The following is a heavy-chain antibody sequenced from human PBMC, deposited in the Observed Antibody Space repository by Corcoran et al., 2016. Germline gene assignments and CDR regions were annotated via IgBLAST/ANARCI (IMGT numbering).Heavy chain of an antibody. J-gene: IGHJ6*02. V-gene: IGHV3-48*04. CDR2: ISSSSSTI. D-gene: IGHD6-19*01. Sequence: EVQLVESGGGLVQPGGSLRLSCAASGFSFSSYSMNWVRQAPGKGLEWVSYISSSSSTIYYADSVKGRFTISRDNAKNSLYLQMNSLGAEDTAVYYWVRDSRYEGSGWYWGARGDSYYYGMDVWGQGTTVTVSS. CDR3: VRDSRYEGSGWYWGARGDSYYYGMDV. CDR1: GFSFSSYS.